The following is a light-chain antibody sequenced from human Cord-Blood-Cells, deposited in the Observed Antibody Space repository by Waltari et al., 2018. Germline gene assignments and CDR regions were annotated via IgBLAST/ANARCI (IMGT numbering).Light chain of an antibody. CDR2: DAS. CDR3: QQRSNWPPFT. CDR1: QSVSSY. J-gene: IGKJ3*01. V-gene: IGKV3-11*01. Sequence: EIVLTQSPATLSLFPGERATLSCRASQSVSSYLAWYQQKPGQAPSLLIYDASNRATGIPARFSSSGSGADFTLTISSLEPEDFAVYYCQQRSNWPPFTFGPGTKVDIK.